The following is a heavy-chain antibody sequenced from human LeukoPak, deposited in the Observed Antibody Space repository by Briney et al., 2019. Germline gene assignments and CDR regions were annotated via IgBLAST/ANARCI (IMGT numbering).Heavy chain of an antibody. CDR3: ARHGHHGDHDC. CDR1: GGSISSYY. V-gene: IGHV4-59*08. CDR2: IYDTGNT. J-gene: IGHJ4*02. Sequence: SETLSLTCTVSGGSISSYYWSWVRQPPGKGLEWIGHIYDTGNTNYNPSLESRVTISVDTSKNQFSLRVSSVTAADTAVYYCARHGHHGDHDCWGQGILVTVSS. D-gene: IGHD2-21*02.